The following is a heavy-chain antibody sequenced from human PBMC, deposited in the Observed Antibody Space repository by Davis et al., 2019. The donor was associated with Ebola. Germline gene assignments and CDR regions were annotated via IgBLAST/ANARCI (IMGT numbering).Heavy chain of an antibody. CDR1: GYTFTNYD. D-gene: IGHD3-10*01. V-gene: IGHV1-8*01. J-gene: IGHJ4*02. Sequence: ASVKVSCKASGYTFTNYDINWVRQATGQGLEWMGWMNPNSGNTGYAQKFQGRVTMTRNTSISTAYMELSSLRSEDTAVYYCARAPTWSQINYYCFDYWGQGTPVTVSS. CDR2: MNPNSGNT. CDR3: ARAPTWSQINYYCFDY.